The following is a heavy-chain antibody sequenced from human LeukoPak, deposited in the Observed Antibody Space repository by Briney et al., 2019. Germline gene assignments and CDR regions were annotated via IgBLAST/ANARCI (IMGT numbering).Heavy chain of an antibody. CDR2: IAVYNGDT. J-gene: IGHJ4*02. V-gene: IGHV1-18*01. Sequence: ASVKVSCKASGYTFTSYGISWVRQAPGQGPEGMGWIAVYNGDTKFLQKFQGRVTLTTDASTNTAYMEPRSLTSDDTAVYHCARQAAYSTGWYGGYYFDHWGQGTPVTVSA. CDR1: GYTFTSYG. CDR3: ARQAAYSTGWYGGYYFDH. D-gene: IGHD6-19*01.